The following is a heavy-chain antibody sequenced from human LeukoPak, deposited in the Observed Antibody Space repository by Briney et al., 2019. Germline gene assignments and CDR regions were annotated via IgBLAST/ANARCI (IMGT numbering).Heavy chain of an antibody. CDR2: INPISGAT. V-gene: IGHV1-2*02. D-gene: IGHD6-19*01. CDR1: GYTFTGYY. J-gene: IGHJ4*02. Sequence: ASVKVSCKASGYTFTGYYMHWVRQAPGQGLEWIGWINPISGATNPAQKFQGRVTMTRDTSISTAYMELSRLSSDDTAVYYCARDHAVASFDYWGQGTLVTVSS. CDR3: ARDHAVASFDY.